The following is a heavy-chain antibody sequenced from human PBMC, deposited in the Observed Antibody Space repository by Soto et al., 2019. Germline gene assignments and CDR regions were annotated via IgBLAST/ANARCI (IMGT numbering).Heavy chain of an antibody. Sequence: EVQLLESGGGSVQPGGSLRLSCAASGFTFSNFAMTWVRQAPGKGLEWVSTISGSGGYTYYGDSVKGRFTISRDDSKNTLYLQMNSLTSQDTAVYYCAKVTALTPHHDAFHIWGQGTMVTVSS. CDR3: AKVTALTPHHDAFHI. CDR1: GFTFSNFA. CDR2: ISGSGGYT. D-gene: IGHD4-17*01. J-gene: IGHJ3*02. V-gene: IGHV3-23*01.